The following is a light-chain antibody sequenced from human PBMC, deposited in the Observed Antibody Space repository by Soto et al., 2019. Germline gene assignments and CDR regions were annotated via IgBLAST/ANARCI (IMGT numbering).Light chain of an antibody. CDR3: QQYNSYPWA. V-gene: IGKV1-5*03. J-gene: IGKJ1*01. CDR2: KAS. Sequence: DIKMTQSPSTLSASVGDRVTITCRASQSISSWLAWYQQKPGKAPKLLIYKASSLESGVPSRFSGSGSGTEFTLTISGLQPDDFATYYCQQYNSYPWAFGQGTKVAIK. CDR1: QSISSW.